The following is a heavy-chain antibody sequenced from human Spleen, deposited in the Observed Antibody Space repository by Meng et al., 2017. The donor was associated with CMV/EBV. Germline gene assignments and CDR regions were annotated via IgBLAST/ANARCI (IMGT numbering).Heavy chain of an antibody. Sequence: GGSLRLSCAASGFTFSDYYMSWIRQAPGKGLEWVSYISSSGGFIYYADSLKGRFTISRDNAKNSLYLQMNSLRVGDTAVYYCARQWDYGYNSLDYWGQGTLVTVSS. J-gene: IGHJ4*02. CDR2: ISSSGGFI. CDR1: GFTFSDYY. CDR3: ARQWDYGYNSLDY. D-gene: IGHD3-16*01. V-gene: IGHV3-11*04.